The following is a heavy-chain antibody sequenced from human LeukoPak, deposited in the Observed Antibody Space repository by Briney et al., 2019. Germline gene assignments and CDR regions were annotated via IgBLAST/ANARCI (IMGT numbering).Heavy chain of an antibody. Sequence: PSETLSLTCTVSGGSISSSTYYWGWIRRPPGRGLEWIGSIYYSGSTYYNPSLKSRVTVSVDTSKNQFSLNLSSVTAADTAVYYCVRGSTLRHYQYWGQGTLVTVSS. D-gene: IGHD3-16*01. CDR3: VRGSTLRHYQY. CDR2: IYYSGST. CDR1: GGSISSSTYY. V-gene: IGHV4-39*01. J-gene: IGHJ4*02.